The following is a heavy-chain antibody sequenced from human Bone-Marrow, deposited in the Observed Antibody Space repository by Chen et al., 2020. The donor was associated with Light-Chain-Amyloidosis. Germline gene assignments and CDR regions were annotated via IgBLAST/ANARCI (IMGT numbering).Heavy chain of an antibody. CDR3: VRRDVRWHIDF. CDR1: GASVSSDYHY. CDR2: IYYTGST. Sequence: QVQLQESGPGLVKPSVTLSLTCTVAGASVSSDYHYWTWIRQPPGDRLEWIGYIYYTGSTKYNPSLESRIAISIDTSKNQFSRKVNSVTAADTAVYYCVRRDVRWHIDFWGQGALVTVSS. V-gene: IGHV4-61*01. D-gene: IGHD6-13*01. J-gene: IGHJ4*02.